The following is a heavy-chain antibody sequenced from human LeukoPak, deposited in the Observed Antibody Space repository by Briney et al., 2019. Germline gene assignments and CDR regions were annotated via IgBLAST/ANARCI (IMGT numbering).Heavy chain of an antibody. Sequence: ASVTVSCKVSGYTLTELSMHWVRQAPGQGLEWMGGFDPEDGETIYAQKFQGRVTMTEDTSTDTAYMEPSSLRSEDTAVYYCATSIESTVTLYYFDYWGQGTLVTVSS. J-gene: IGHJ4*02. CDR1: GYTLTELS. D-gene: IGHD4-17*01. CDR2: FDPEDGET. CDR3: ATSIESTVTLYYFDY. V-gene: IGHV1-24*01.